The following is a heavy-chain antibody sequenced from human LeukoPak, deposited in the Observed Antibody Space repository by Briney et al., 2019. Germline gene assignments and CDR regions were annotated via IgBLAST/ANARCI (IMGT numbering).Heavy chain of an antibody. CDR2: IYSGGAA. V-gene: IGHV3-66*01. J-gene: IGHJ4*02. Sequence: GGSLRLSCAASGFTVSSSNMGWVRQAPGKGLEWVSVIYSGGAAYYPDSVKVRFIISRDLSKNTLFLQMNDLRAEDTAVYYCAKIAVAYFDYWGQGTLVTVSS. D-gene: IGHD6-19*01. CDR1: GFTVSSSN. CDR3: AKIAVAYFDY.